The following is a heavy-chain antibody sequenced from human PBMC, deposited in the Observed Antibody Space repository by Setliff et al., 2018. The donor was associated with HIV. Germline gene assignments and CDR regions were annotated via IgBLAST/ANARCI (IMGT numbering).Heavy chain of an antibody. V-gene: IGHV4-34*01. D-gene: IGHD2-21*02. CDR2: LSPSGTT. J-gene: IGHJ2*01. Sequence: SETLSLTCTVYGGSFSNYYTNWIRQPPGKGLEWIGELSPSGTTRSNPSLQSRVTISLDTSKNQFSLKLSSMTAADTAVYYCARDVGLCGVDCWPYFYFDLWGRGNLVTAPQ. CDR1: GGSFSNYY. CDR3: ARDVGLCGVDCWPYFYFDL.